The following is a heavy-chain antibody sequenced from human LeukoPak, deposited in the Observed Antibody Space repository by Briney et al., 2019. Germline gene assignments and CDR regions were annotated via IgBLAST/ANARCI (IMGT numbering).Heavy chain of an antibody. CDR3: ARDYSSSPGDY. Sequence: GRSLRLSCAASGFTFSSYSMNWVRQAPGKGLEWVSSISSSSYIYYADSVKGRFTISRDNAKNSLYLQMNSLRAEDTAVYYCARDYSSSPGDYWGQGTLVTVSS. D-gene: IGHD6-6*01. CDR2: ISSSSYI. V-gene: IGHV3-21*01. J-gene: IGHJ4*02. CDR1: GFTFSSYS.